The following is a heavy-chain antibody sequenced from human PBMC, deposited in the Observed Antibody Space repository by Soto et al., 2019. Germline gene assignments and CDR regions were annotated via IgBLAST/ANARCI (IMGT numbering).Heavy chain of an antibody. CDR2: ISGRSSAI. V-gene: IGHV3-48*01. CDR1: GFTFSTYS. D-gene: IGHD6-19*01. J-gene: IGHJ4*02. CDR3: AKVLLTYTSGWYHPHFDY. Sequence: EVQLVESGGGLVQPGGSLRLSCAASGFTFSTYSLTWVRQAPGKGLEWVSYISGRSSAIYYADSVKGRFTISRDNSKNTLYLQMNSLRAEDTAVYYCAKVLLTYTSGWYHPHFDYWGQGTLVTVSS.